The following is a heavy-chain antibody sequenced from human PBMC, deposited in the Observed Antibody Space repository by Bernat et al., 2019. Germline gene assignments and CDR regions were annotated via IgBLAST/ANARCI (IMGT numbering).Heavy chain of an antibody. CDR1: GYTFTGYY. D-gene: IGHD5-12*01. V-gene: IGHV1-2*04. CDR2: INPNSGGT. J-gene: IGHJ6*02. CDR3: ARAPPDIVAMIGPKGGYYYYGMDV. Sequence: QVQLVQSGAEVKKPGASVKVSCKASGYTFTGYYMHWVRQAPGQGLEWMGWINPNSGGTNYAQKFQGWVTMTRDTSISTAYMELSRLRSDDTAVYYCARAPPDIVAMIGPKGGYYYYGMDVWGQGTTVTVSS.